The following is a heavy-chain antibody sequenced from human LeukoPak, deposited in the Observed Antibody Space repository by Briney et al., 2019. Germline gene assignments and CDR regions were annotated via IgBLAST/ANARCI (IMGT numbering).Heavy chain of an antibody. CDR3: ARSYYYGSGRSDFNP. D-gene: IGHD3-10*01. Sequence: GESLKISCKGSGYIFTTYWVGWVRQMPGKGLEWMGIIYPGDSDTRYSPSFQGQVTISADKSISTAYLQWSSLKASDTAMYYCARSYYYGSGRSDFNPWGQGTLVTVSS. CDR1: GYIFTTYW. CDR2: IYPGDSDT. V-gene: IGHV5-51*01. J-gene: IGHJ5*02.